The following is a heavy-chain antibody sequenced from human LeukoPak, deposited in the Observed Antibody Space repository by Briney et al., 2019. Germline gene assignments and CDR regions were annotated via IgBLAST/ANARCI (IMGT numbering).Heavy chain of an antibody. D-gene: IGHD5-12*01. J-gene: IGHJ4*02. CDR3: AKHFAQRGYSGYCPN. CDR2: ISGSGGST. V-gene: IGHV3-23*01. CDR1: GFTFSSYA. Sequence: GGSLRLSCAASGFTFSSYAMSWVRQAPGKGLEWVSAISGSGGSTYYADSVKGRFTISSDNSKNTLYLQMNSLRAEDTAVYYCAKHFAQRGYSGYCPNWGQGTLVTVSS.